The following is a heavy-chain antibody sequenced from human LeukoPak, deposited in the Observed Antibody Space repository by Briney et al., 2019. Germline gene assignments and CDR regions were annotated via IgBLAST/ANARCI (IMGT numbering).Heavy chain of an antibody. CDR1: GYTFTGYY. J-gene: IGHJ6*02. V-gene: IGHV1-2*02. D-gene: IGHD2-21*02. CDR3: ARGVVVTATLYHYYGMDV. Sequence: GASVKVSCKASGYTFTGYYMHWVRQAPGQGLEWMGWINPNSGVTNYAQKFQGRVTMTTATSISTAYMELSRLRSDDTAVYYCARGVVVTATLYHYYGMDVWGQGTTVTVSS. CDR2: INPNSGVT.